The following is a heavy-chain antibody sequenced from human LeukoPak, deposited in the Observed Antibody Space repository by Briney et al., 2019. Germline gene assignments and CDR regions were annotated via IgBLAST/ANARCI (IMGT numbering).Heavy chain of an antibody. CDR3: ARGGYPLYYFDY. Sequence: GGAPRLSCAASGCPLYSFETEWGPPAPREGVGGVSYISSSGSTIYYADSVKGRVTISRDDAKNSLYLQMNSLRAEDTAVYYCARGGYPLYYFDYWGQGTLVTVSS. J-gene: IGHJ4*02. CDR2: ISSSGSTI. CDR1: GCPLYSFE. D-gene: IGHD3-22*01. V-gene: IGHV3-48*03.